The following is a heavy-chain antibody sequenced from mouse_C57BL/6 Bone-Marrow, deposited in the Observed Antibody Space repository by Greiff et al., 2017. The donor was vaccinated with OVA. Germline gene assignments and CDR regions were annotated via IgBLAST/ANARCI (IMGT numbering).Heavy chain of an antibody. J-gene: IGHJ4*01. CDR1: GFSLSTSGMG. Sequence: QVQLKQSGPGILQSSQTLSLTCSFSGFSLSTSGMGVSWIRQPSGKGLEWLAHIYWDDDKRYNPSLKSRLTISKDTSRNQVFLKITSVDTADTATYYCARRGITTAYYYAMDYWGQGTSVTVSS. CDR2: IYWDDDK. CDR3: ARRGITTAYYYAMDY. V-gene: IGHV8-12*01. D-gene: IGHD1-2*01.